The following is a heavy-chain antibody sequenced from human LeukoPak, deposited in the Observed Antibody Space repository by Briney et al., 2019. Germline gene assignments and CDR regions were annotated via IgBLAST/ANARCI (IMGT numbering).Heavy chain of an antibody. CDR2: IYYSGST. CDR3: ARYCSSAHLDY. CDR1: GGSISSSSYY. V-gene: IGHV4-39*01. D-gene: IGHD2-2*01. J-gene: IGHJ4*02. Sequence: PSETLSLTCIVSGGSISSSSYYWGWIRQPPGKGLEWIGSIYYSGSTYYNPSLKSRVTISVDTSKNQFSLKLSSVTAADTAVYYCARYCSSAHLDYWGQGTLVTVSS.